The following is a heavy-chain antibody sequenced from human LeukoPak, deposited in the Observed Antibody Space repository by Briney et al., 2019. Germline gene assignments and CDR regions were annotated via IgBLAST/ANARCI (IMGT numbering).Heavy chain of an antibody. D-gene: IGHD6-19*01. V-gene: IGHV1-24*01. CDR3: ARRAGYSSGPWDP. CDR1: GYTLTELS. Sequence: ASVKVSCKVSGYTLTELSMHWVRQAPGKGLEWMGGFDPEDGETIYAQKFQGRVTMTEDTSTDTAYMELRSLRSDDTAVYYCARRAGYSSGPWDPWGQGTLVTVSS. J-gene: IGHJ5*02. CDR2: FDPEDGET.